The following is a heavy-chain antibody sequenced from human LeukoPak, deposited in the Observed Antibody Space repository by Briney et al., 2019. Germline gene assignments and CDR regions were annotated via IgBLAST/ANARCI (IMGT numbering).Heavy chain of an antibody. Sequence: GGSLRLSCTVSGFTFSNYGMHWVRQAPGKGLEWVAVIRHDGSNKDYADSVKGRLTISRDNSKNTLYLQMNSLRAEDTAVYYCASDPRSIAARPDYYYGMDVWGQGTTVTVSS. CDR1: GFTFSNYG. CDR3: ASDPRSIAARPDYYYGMDV. D-gene: IGHD6-6*01. J-gene: IGHJ6*02. CDR2: IRHDGSNK. V-gene: IGHV3-33*01.